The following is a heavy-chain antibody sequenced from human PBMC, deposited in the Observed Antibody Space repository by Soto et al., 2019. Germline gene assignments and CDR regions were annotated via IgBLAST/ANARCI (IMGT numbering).Heavy chain of an antibody. Sequence: LKISCKGSGYSFTSYWIGWVRQMPGKGLEWMGIIYPGDSDTRYSPSFQGQVTISADKSISTAYLQWSSLKASDTAMYYCARHSIITGTTLDYWGQGTLVTVSS. CDR3: ARHSIITGTTLDY. J-gene: IGHJ4*02. CDR2: IYPGDSDT. V-gene: IGHV5-51*01. D-gene: IGHD1-20*01. CDR1: GYSFTSYW.